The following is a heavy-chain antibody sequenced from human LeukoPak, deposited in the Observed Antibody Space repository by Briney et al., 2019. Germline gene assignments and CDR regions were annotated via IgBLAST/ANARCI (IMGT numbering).Heavy chain of an antibody. CDR2: INPNSGGT. CDR3: AREFHIAVAGFDY. D-gene: IGHD6-19*01. Sequence: ASVKVSCKASGYTFTGYYMHRVRQAPGQGLEWMGWINPNSGGTNYAQKFQGRVTMTRDTSISTAYMELSRLRSDDTAVYYCAREFHIAVAGFDYWGQGTLVTVSS. J-gene: IGHJ4*02. V-gene: IGHV1-2*02. CDR1: GYTFTGYY.